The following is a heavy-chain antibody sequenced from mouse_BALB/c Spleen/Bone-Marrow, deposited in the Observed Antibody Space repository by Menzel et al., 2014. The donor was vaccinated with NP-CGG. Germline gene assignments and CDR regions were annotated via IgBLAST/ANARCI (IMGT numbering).Heavy chain of an antibody. Sequence: EVKLQESGGGLVKPGGSLKLSCAASGFTFSSYTMSWVRQTPEKRLEWVATISSGGSYTYYPDSVKGRFTISRDNAKSTLYLQMSSLKSEDTAMYYCTRDLYDGYSYYAMDYWGQGTSVTVSS. D-gene: IGHD2-3*01. CDR1: GFTFSSYT. CDR3: TRDLYDGYSYYAMDY. CDR2: ISSGGSYT. J-gene: IGHJ4*01. V-gene: IGHV5-6-4*01.